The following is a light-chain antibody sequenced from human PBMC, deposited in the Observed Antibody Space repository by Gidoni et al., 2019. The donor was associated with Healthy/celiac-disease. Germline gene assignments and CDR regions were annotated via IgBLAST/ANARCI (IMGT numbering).Light chain of an antibody. CDR1: SSDVGGYNY. J-gene: IGLJ2*01. CDR2: EVS. CDR3: SSYAGSNSVV. Sequence: SALTQPPSASXXXGQSVTIPCTGTSSDVGGYNYVSWYHKHPGKAPKLMIYEVSKRPSGVPDRFSGSKSGNTASLTVSGLQAEDEADYYCSSYAGSNSVVFGGGXKLTVL. V-gene: IGLV2-8*01.